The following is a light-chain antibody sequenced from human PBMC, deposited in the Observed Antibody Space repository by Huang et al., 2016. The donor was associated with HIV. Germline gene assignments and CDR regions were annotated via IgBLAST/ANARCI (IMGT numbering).Light chain of an antibody. CDR3: QHYNNWPYT. Sequence: EIVMTQSPATLSVSPGDRAILSCRASQSVGSNLAWDQQKPGQAPRLLIYGASTRAAGFPARFSARGSGTDFTLTISSLQSADFAVYYCQHYNNWPYTFGQGTKLEIK. CDR2: GAS. J-gene: IGKJ2*01. V-gene: IGKV3-15*01. CDR1: QSVGSN.